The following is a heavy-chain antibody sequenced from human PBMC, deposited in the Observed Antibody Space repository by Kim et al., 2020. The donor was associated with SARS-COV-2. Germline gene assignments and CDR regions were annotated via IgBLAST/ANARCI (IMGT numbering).Heavy chain of an antibody. J-gene: IGHJ4*02. D-gene: IGHD3-9*01. CDR3: ARGLLRYFDWSLVY. CDR2: INHSGST. CDR1: GGSFSGYY. Sequence: SETLSLTCAVYGGSFSGYYWSWIRQPPGKGLEWIGEINHSGSTNYNPSLKSRVTISVDTSKNQFSLKLSSVTAADTAVYYCARGLLRYFDWSLVYWGQGTLVTVSS. V-gene: IGHV4-34*01.